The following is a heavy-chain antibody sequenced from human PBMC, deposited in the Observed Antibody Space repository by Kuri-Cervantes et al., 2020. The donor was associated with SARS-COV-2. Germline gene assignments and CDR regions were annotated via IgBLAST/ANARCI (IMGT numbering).Heavy chain of an antibody. CDR1: GYTFTSYY. Sequence: ASVKVSCKASGYTFTSYYMHWVRQAPGQGLEWMGIINPSGGSTSYAQKFQGRVTMTRDTSTSTVYMELRSLRSEDTAVYYCASHVGERRGGFSAFDIWGQGTMVTVSS. V-gene: IGHV1-46*01. CDR3: ASHVGERRGGFSAFDI. CDR2: INPSGGST. J-gene: IGHJ3*02. D-gene: IGHD3-10*02.